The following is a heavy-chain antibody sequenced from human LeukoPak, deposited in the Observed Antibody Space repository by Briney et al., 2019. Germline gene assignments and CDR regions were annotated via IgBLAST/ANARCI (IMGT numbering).Heavy chain of an antibody. CDR2: ISSSSSYI. Sequence: GGSLRLSCAASGFTFSSYSMNWVRQAPGKGLEWVSSISSSSSYIYYADSVKGRFTISRDNAKNSLYLQMNSLRVEDTAVYYCARGSYSSGWYVDYWGQGTLVTVSS. V-gene: IGHV3-21*01. CDR3: ARGSYSSGWYVDY. D-gene: IGHD6-19*01. CDR1: GFTFSSYS. J-gene: IGHJ4*02.